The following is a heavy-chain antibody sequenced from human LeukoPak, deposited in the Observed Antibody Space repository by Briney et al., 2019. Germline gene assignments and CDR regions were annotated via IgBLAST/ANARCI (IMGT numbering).Heavy chain of an antibody. CDR3: ARGGSPPEALGDTFDV. Sequence: GGSLRLSCAASGFTFSSYWMHWVRQAPGKGLVWVSRVKSDGSSTNYADSVKGRFTVSRDNAKNTLILQMNSLRAEDTAVYYCARGGSPPEALGDTFDVWGHGTMVTVSS. V-gene: IGHV3-74*01. CDR1: GFTFSSYW. D-gene: IGHD1-26*01. CDR2: VKSDGSST. J-gene: IGHJ3*01.